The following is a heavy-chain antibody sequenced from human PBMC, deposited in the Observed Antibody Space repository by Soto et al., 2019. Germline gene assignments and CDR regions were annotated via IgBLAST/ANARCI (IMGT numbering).Heavy chain of an antibody. CDR2: ISGSGGST. CDR1: VFPFSIYA. Sequence: PWGALLVACAASVFPFSIYAMNWVRQAPGKGLDWVSAISGSGGSTYYADSVKGRFTISRDNSKNTLYLQMNSLRAEDTAVYYCAKDPGAISDYWGQGTMVTVSS. D-gene: IGHD1-26*01. CDR3: AKDPGAISDY. J-gene: IGHJ4*02. V-gene: IGHV3-23*01.